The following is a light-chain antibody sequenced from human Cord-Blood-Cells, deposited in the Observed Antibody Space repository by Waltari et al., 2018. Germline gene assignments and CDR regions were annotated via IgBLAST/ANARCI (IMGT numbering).Light chain of an antibody. J-gene: IGLJ1*01. Sequence: QSALTQPAPVSGSPGQSLTISCTGTSSAVGSYNLVSWYQQHPGKAPKLMIYEGSKRPSGVSNRFSGSKSGNTASLTISGLQAEDEADYYCCSYAGSSTFVFGTGTKVTVL. V-gene: IGLV2-23*03. CDR2: EGS. CDR3: CSYAGSSTFV. CDR1: SSAVGSYNL.